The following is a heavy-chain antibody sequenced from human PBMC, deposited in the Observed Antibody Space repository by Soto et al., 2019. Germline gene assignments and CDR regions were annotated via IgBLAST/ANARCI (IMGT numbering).Heavy chain of an antibody. V-gene: IGHV3-30*02. J-gene: IGHJ4*02. CDR1: GFTFSGYG. CDR2: TRHDGSNT. CDR3: ARDGVGATTFFGYFDH. D-gene: IGHD1-26*01. Sequence: GGSLRLSCAASGFTFSGYGMHWVRQAPGKGLEWVAITRHDGSNTYYADSVRGRFTISRDNSKKTLYLQMDSLRAEDTAVYYCARDGVGATTFFGYFDHWGQGTQVTVS.